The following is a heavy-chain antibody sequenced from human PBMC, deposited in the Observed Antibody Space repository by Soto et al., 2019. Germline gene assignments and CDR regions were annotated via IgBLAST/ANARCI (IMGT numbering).Heavy chain of an antibody. CDR1: GFTFSSYS. D-gene: IGHD2-2*01. J-gene: IGHJ4*02. CDR2: ISSSSSYI. V-gene: IGHV3-21*01. CDR3: ARDPSSSQNVVPAASH. Sequence: GGSLRLSCAASGFTFSSYSMNWVRQAPGKGLEWVSSISSSSSYIYYADSVKGRFTISRDNAKNSLYLQMNSLRAEDTAVYYCARDPSSSQNVVPAASHWGQGTLVTVSS.